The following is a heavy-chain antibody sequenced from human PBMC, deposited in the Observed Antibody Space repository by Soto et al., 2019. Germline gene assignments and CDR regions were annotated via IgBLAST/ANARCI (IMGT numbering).Heavy chain of an antibody. CDR2: IYHRGNT. CDR1: GGSISSGAYS. V-gene: IGHV4-30-2*01. CDR3: ARTASLGTTLAY. J-gene: IGHJ4*02. D-gene: IGHD1-1*01. Sequence: SETLSLTCGVSGGSISSGAYSWSWIRQPPGKGLEWIGYIYHRGNTHYNPSLKSRVTISIDRSKNQFSLRLSSVTAADTAVYYGARTASLGTTLAYGGREILVTV.